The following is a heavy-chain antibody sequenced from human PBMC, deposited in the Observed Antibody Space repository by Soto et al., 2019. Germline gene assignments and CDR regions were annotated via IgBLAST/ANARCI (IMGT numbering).Heavy chain of an antibody. V-gene: IGHV3-74*01. Sequence: PGGSLRLSCAASGFTFSSYWMHWVRQAPGKGLVWVSRINPDGSATNYADSVKGRFTISRDNAKNSLYLQMNSLRAEDTAVYYCAREAGCSGGSCYYYYYGMDVWGQGTTVTVSS. J-gene: IGHJ6*02. CDR2: INPDGSAT. CDR1: GFTFSSYW. CDR3: AREAGCSGGSCYYYYYGMDV. D-gene: IGHD2-15*01.